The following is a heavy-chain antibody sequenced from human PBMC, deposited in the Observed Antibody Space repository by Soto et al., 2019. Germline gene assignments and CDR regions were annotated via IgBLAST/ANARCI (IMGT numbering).Heavy chain of an antibody. D-gene: IGHD3-10*01. V-gene: IGHV4-39*01. J-gene: IGHJ6*02. CDR1: GGSISSSTYY. CDR2: IYYSGST. Sequence: QLLESGPGLVKPSETLSLTCIVSGGSISSSTYYWGWIRQPAGKGLEWIGTIYYSGSTYYNPSLKSRVTISVDTSKNQLSLKLSSVTGADTAVYYCARHFGEKHYYYGMDVWGQGTTVTVSS. CDR3: ARHFGEKHYYYGMDV.